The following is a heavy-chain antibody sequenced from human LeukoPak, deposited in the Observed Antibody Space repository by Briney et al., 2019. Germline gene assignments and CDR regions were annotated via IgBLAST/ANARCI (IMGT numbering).Heavy chain of an antibody. V-gene: IGHV1-2*02. D-gene: IGHD6-13*01. J-gene: IGHJ4*02. CDR1: GYTFTGYY. CDR3: ARVSSGYSSSWSDY. Sequence: ASVKVSCKASGYTFTGYYIHWMRQAPGQGLEWMGWINPNSGGTNYAQKFQGRVTMTRDTSISSAYMELSRLRSDDTAVYYCARVSSGYSSSWSDYWGQGTLVTVSS. CDR2: INPNSGGT.